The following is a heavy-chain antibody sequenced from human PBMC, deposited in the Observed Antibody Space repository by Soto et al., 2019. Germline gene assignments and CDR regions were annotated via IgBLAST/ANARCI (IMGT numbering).Heavy chain of an antibody. CDR2: ISYDGSLQ. V-gene: IGHV3-30*03. Sequence: QAQLVESGGGVVQPGRSLRLSCAASGFAFSSYGMHWVRQAPGTGLEWVAVISYDGSLQHYADSVKGRFTICRDNSKNMVLLQMSSLSAEDTAVYYCVSDRGYGHDSVPYSWGQGTLVSVSS. CDR3: VSDRGYGHDSVPYS. CDR1: GFAFSSYG. J-gene: IGHJ4*02. D-gene: IGHD5-18*01.